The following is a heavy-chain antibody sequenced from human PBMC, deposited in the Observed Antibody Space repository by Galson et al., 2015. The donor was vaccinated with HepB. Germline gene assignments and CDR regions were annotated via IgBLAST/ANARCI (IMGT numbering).Heavy chain of an antibody. CDR1: GFAISNYW. D-gene: IGHD4-17*01. CDR3: TRVQTGNYGRFDS. J-gene: IGHJ4*02. V-gene: IGHV3-74*01. Sequence: SLRLSCAASGFAISNYWMHWVRQVPGKGLVWVSRIKSDGTSITYADSVMGRFTISRDNARNMVFLQMNGLRAEDTAIYYCTRVQTGNYGRFDSWDQGTLVTVSS. CDR2: IKSDGTSI.